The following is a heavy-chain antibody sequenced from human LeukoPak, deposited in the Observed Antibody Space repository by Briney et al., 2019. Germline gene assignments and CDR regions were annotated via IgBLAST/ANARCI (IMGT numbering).Heavy chain of an antibody. V-gene: IGHV4-30-4*08. Sequence: SETLSLTCTVSGGSISSGDYYWSWIRQPPGKGLEWIGYIYYSGSTYYNPSLKSRVTISVDTSKNQFSLKLSSVTAADTAVYYCARDLSYSSGWPHYFDYWAREPWSPSPQ. J-gene: IGHJ4*02. CDR3: ARDLSYSSGWPHYFDY. D-gene: IGHD6-19*01. CDR1: GGSISSGDYY. CDR2: IYYSGST.